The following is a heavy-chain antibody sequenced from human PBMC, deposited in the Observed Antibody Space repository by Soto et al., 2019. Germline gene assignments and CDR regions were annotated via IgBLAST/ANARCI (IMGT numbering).Heavy chain of an antibody. V-gene: IGHV3-30*03. J-gene: IGHJ4*02. Sequence: QVQLVESGGGVVQPGRSLRLSCAASGFTFSSYGMHWVRQAPGKGLEWVAVISYDGSNKYYADSVKGRFTISRDNFKNTLDLQMNSLRAEDTAVYYCAPWFGAFDYWGQGTLVTVSS. CDR1: GFTFSSYG. CDR3: APWFGAFDY. CDR2: ISYDGSNK. D-gene: IGHD3-10*01.